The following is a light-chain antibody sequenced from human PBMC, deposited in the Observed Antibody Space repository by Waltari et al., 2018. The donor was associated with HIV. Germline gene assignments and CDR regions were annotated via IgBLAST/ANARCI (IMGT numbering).Light chain of an antibody. J-gene: IGLJ2*01. CDR1: SSDVASYHY. CDR3: CSYAGSYTL. Sequence: QSALTQPRPVSGSPGQSVLISCTGTSSDVASYHYVSWYQQYPGKAPKLMIYDVSKRPSGVPDRFSGSKSGNTASLTISGLQAEDEADYYCCSYAGSYTLFGGGTKLTVL. V-gene: IGLV2-11*01. CDR2: DVS.